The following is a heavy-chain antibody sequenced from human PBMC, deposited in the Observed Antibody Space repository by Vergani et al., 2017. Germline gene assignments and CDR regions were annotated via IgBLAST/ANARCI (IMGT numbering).Heavy chain of an antibody. V-gene: IGHV3-23*01. Sequence: EVQLLQSGGGVIQPGGSVRLSCAASGFTFSACPMTWVRQAPGKGLEWVSAISARYPSTYYADSVKGRFTISRDNSKNMLYLQMNSLRAEDTAVYYCARDTEDYGDYPLDYWGQGTLVTVSS. CDR1: GFTFSACP. J-gene: IGHJ4*02. D-gene: IGHD4-17*01. CDR3: ARDTEDYGDYPLDY. CDR2: ISARYPST.